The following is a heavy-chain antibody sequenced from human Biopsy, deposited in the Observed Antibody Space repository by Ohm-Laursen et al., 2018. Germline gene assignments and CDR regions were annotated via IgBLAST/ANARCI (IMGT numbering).Heavy chain of an antibody. CDR3: AKQGATILSSFDS. CDR2: ITSSGGST. Sequence: SLRLSCSASGFTFSNYAVSWVRQVPGKGLEWVSTITSSGGSTYFADSVKGRFTISRDNSKNRLYLQMNSLRGEDTAVYYCAKQGATILSSFDSWGQGTLVTVSS. CDR1: GFTFSNYA. D-gene: IGHD3-9*01. J-gene: IGHJ5*01. V-gene: IGHV3-23*01.